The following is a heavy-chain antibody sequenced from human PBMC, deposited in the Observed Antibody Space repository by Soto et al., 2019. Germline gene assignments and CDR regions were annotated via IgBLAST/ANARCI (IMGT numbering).Heavy chain of an antibody. CDR2: FDPEDGET. V-gene: IGHV1-24*01. D-gene: IGHD6-6*01. J-gene: IGHJ3*02. Sequence: ASVKVSCKVSGYTLTELSMHWVRQAPGKGLEWMGGFDPEDGETIYAQKFQGRVTMTEDTSTDTAYMELSSLRSEDTAVYYCATPIAALLAFDIWGQGTMVTVSS. CDR1: GYTLTELS. CDR3: ATPIAALLAFDI.